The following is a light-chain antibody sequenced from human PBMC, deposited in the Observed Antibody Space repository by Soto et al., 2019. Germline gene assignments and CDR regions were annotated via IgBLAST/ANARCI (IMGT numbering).Light chain of an antibody. Sequence: DVQMTLSPSSLSASVGDRVTITCRASQDINSYLAWYQQKPGNAPKSLIYAASSLQTGVPSRFSGSESGTDFTLTISNLQPEDSATYYCQQYNIYPITFGGGTKVEIK. CDR2: AAS. J-gene: IGKJ4*01. CDR3: QQYNIYPIT. CDR1: QDINSY. V-gene: IGKV1D-16*01.